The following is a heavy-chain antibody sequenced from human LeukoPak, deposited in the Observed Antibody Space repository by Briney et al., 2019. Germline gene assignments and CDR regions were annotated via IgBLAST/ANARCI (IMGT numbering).Heavy chain of an antibody. V-gene: IGHV1-69*04. CDR3: ARAVGNYGDYPIDY. CDR1: GGTFSSYA. J-gene: IGHJ4*02. D-gene: IGHD4-17*01. CDR2: IIPILGTA. Sequence: GASVKVSCKASGGTFSSYAISWVRQAPGQGLEWMGRIIPILGTANYAQKFQGRVTITADKSTSTAYMELSSLRSEDTAVYYCARAVGNYGDYPIDYWGQGTLVTVSS.